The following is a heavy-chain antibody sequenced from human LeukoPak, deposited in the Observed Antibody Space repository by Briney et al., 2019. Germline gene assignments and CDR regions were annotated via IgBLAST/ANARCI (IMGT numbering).Heavy chain of an antibody. V-gene: IGHV3-53*01. CDR1: GFTVSSNY. Sequence: GGSLRLSCAASGFTVSSNYMSWVRKAPGKGLEWVSIIYSGGSTYYADSVRGRFTISRDNSKNTLYLQMNSLRAEDTAVYYCARGLAGGSGNYFYFDYWGQGTLVTVSS. CDR3: ARGLAGGSGNYFYFDY. CDR2: IYSGGST. J-gene: IGHJ4*02. D-gene: IGHD3-10*01.